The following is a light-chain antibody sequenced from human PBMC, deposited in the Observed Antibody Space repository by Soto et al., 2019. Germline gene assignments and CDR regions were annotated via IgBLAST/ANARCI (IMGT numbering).Light chain of an antibody. J-gene: IGKJ4*01. Sequence: EIVLTQSPATLSLSPGARATLSCRASQSVSSYLAWYQQKPGQAPRLLIYGASNRAPGVPARFSGSGSGTDFTLTISSLEPEDFAVYYCQQRSNWPLTFGGGTKVEI. V-gene: IGKV3-11*01. CDR2: GAS. CDR1: QSVSSY. CDR3: QQRSNWPLT.